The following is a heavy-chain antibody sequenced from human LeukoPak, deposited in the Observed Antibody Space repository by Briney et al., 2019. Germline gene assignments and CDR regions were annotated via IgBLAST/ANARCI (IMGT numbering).Heavy chain of an antibody. D-gene: IGHD4-11*01. CDR1: GYTFTSYG. CDR2: ISAYNGNT. Sequence: ASVTVSCTASGYTFTSYGISWVRQAPGQGLEWMGWISAYNGNTNYAQKLQGRVTMTTDTSTSTAYMELRSLRSDDTAVYYCARSLVTTSFRYYYYYMDVWGKGTTVTVSS. V-gene: IGHV1-18*01. CDR3: ARSLVTTSFRYYYYYMDV. J-gene: IGHJ6*03.